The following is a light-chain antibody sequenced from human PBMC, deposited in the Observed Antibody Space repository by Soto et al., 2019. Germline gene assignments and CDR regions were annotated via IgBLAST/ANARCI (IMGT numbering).Light chain of an antibody. V-gene: IGKV3-20*01. CDR1: QSVRNSQ. CDR3: QHYGSSLWT. J-gene: IGKJ1*01. CDR2: GVS. Sequence: EIVLTQSPGTLSLSPGERATLSCRASQSVRNSQSAWYQQKPGQPPRLLIYGVSSRASGIPDRFSGSGSGTDFTLTISRLEPEDFAVYYCQHYGSSLWTFGQGTKVEI.